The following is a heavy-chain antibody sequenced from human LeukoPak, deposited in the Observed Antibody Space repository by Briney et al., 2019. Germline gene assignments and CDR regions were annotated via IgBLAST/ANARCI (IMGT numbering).Heavy chain of an antibody. Sequence: ASVKVSCKASGGTFSSYAISWVRQAPGQGLEWMGIINPSGGSTSYAQKFQGRVTMTRDTSTSTVYMELSSLRSEDTAVYYCARTLGNWGLDFDPWGQGTLVTVSS. CDR1: GGTFSSYA. V-gene: IGHV1-46*01. CDR2: INPSGGST. D-gene: IGHD7-27*01. CDR3: ARTLGNWGLDFDP. J-gene: IGHJ5*02.